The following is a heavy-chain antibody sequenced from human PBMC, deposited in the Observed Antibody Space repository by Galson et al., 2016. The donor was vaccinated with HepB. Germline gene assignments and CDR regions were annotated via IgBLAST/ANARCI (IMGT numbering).Heavy chain of an antibody. CDR1: GFTFSNYD. V-gene: IGHV3-13*01. Sequence: SLRLSCAASGFTFSNYDMHWVRQPPGRRLEWVSAIGNAGGTYYPNSVKGRFIISRDNAENSLYLQMNSLRVGDKAVYYCARVRTGSLATDSFYVWGQGTMVTVS. CDR2: IGNAGGT. J-gene: IGHJ3*01. CDR3: ARVRTGSLATDSFYV. D-gene: IGHD3/OR15-3a*01.